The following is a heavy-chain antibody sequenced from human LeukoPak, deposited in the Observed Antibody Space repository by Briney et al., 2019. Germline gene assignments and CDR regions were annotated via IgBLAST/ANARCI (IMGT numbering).Heavy chain of an antibody. D-gene: IGHD3-22*01. CDR1: GFTFSSYG. CDR2: ILNDGSQE. J-gene: IGHJ4*02. V-gene: IGHV3-33*06. Sequence: PGGSLRLSCAASGFTFSSYGMHWVRQAPGKGLEWVAVILNDGSQEKYADSVKGRFTISRDNSKNTLYLQMNSLRAEDTAVYYCAKDYYDSSANYWGQGTLVTVSS. CDR3: AKDYYDSSANY.